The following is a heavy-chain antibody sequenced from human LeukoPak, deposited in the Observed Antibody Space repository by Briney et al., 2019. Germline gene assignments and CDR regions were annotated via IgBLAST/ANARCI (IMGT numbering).Heavy chain of an antibody. CDR2: INHSGST. Sequence: SETLSLTCAVYGGSFSGYYWSWIRQPPGKGLEWIGEINHSGSTNYNPSLKSRVTISVDTSKNQFFLKLSSVTAADTAVYYCARTRRGSSWYPLYYGMDVWGKGTTVTVSS. CDR3: ARTRRGSSWYPLYYGMDV. J-gene: IGHJ6*04. CDR1: GGSFSGYY. V-gene: IGHV4-34*01. D-gene: IGHD6-13*01.